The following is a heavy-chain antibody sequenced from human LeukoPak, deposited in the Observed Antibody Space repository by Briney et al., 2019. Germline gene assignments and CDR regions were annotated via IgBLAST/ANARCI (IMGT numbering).Heavy chain of an antibody. V-gene: IGHV1-69*06. CDR2: IIPIFGTA. Sequence: SVKVSCKASGGTFSSYAISWVRRAPGQGLEWMGGIIPIFGTANYAQKFQGRVTITADKSTSTAYMELSSLRSEDTAVYYCARSYCSSTSCYRFAFDIWGQGTMVTVSS. J-gene: IGHJ3*02. CDR3: ARSYCSSTSCYRFAFDI. D-gene: IGHD2-2*01. CDR1: GGTFSSYA.